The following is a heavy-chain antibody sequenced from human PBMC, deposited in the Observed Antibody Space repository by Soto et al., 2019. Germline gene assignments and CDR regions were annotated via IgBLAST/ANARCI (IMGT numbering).Heavy chain of an antibody. CDR2: INHSGST. V-gene: IGHV4-34*01. Sequence: SETLSLTCAVYGGSFSGYYWSWIRQPPGKGLEWIGEINHSGSTNYNPSLKSRVTISVDTSKNQFSFKLSSVTAADTAVYYCARGRGTTRYYYGMDVWGQGTTVTVSS. J-gene: IGHJ6*02. CDR1: GGSFSGYY. CDR3: ARGRGTTRYYYGMDV. D-gene: IGHD2-15*01.